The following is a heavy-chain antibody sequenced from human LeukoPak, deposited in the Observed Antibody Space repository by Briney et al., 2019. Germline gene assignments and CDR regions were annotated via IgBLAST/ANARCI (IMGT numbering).Heavy chain of an antibody. D-gene: IGHD6-13*01. V-gene: IGHV3-64*01. CDR2: ITSSGDST. CDR1: GFTFSSYP. Sequence: PGGSLRLSCAASGFTFSSYPMHWVRQAPGKGLEYVSAITSSGDSTYYANSVKDRFTISRDNSKNTLYLQMGSLRAEDMAVYYCARGYSSTWTFLDYWGQGTLVTVSS. J-gene: IGHJ4*02. CDR3: ARGYSSTWTFLDY.